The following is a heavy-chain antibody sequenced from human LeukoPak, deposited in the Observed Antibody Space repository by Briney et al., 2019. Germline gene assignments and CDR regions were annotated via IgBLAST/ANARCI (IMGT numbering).Heavy chain of an antibody. CDR2: TYYRSKWYN. D-gene: IGHD6-13*01. J-gene: IGHJ3*02. CDR3: AYQQLVGNDAFDI. Sequence: SQTLSLTCAISGDSVSSNSAAWNWLRQSPSRGLEWLGRTYYRSKWYNDYAVSVKSRITINPDTSKNQFSLQLNSVTPEDTAVYYCAYQQLVGNDAFDIWGQGTMVTVSS. V-gene: IGHV6-1*01. CDR1: GDSVSSNSAA.